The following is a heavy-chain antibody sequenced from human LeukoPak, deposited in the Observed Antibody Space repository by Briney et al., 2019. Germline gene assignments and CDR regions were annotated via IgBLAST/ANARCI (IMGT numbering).Heavy chain of an antibody. V-gene: IGHV3-21*01. CDR2: ISSSSSYI. CDR3: AREGIAVAGYYFDY. D-gene: IGHD6-19*01. Sequence: PGGSLRLSCAASGFTFSSYSMNWVRQAPGKGLEWVSSISSSSSYIYYADSVKGRFTISRDNAKNSLYLQMNSLRAEDTAVYYCAREGIAVAGYYFDYWGQGTPVTVSS. CDR1: GFTFSSYS. J-gene: IGHJ4*02.